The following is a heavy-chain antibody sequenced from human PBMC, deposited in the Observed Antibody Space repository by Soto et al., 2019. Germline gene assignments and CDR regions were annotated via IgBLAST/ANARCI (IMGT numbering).Heavy chain of an antibody. D-gene: IGHD1-26*01. J-gene: IGHJ5*02. CDR1: GDSITSSYH. CDR3: ARVDGSYPNRFAP. CDR2: IYHTGTT. V-gene: IGHV4-38-2*01. Sequence: SETLSLTCAGSGDSITSSYHWAWIRQPPGRGLEWVASIYHTGTTYYNPSLKSRVTISVDTSNNQFSLNLRSVTAADTAVYYCARVDGSYPNRFAPSGQGTLVPVSS.